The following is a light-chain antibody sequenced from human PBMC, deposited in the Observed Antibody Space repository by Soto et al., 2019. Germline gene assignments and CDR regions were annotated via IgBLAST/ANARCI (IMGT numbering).Light chain of an antibody. CDR1: QSVSSN. Sequence: EIVMTQSPATLSVSPGERATLSCRASQSVSSNLAWYQQKPGQAPRLLIYGASTRATGIPARFSGSGSGTDFSLTISRLEPEDFAVYYCHQYDNAPQTYGQGTKVEIK. CDR2: GAS. J-gene: IGKJ2*01. CDR3: HQYDNAPQT. V-gene: IGKV3-15*01.